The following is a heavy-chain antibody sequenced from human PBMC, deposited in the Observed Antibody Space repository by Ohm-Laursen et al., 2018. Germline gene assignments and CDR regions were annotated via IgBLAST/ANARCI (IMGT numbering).Heavy chain of an antibody. Sequence: SLRLSCAASGFTFSNYAKHWVRQAPGKGLEWVAVLWYDGSNKHYADSVRGRFTISRDNSKNTLYLQMNSLRADDTAIYYCARDGIDYSTYDFDYWGQGTLVTVSS. V-gene: IGHV3-33*01. CDR3: ARDGIDYSTYDFDY. J-gene: IGHJ4*02. CDR2: LWYDGSNK. CDR1: GFTFSNYA. D-gene: IGHD4-11*01.